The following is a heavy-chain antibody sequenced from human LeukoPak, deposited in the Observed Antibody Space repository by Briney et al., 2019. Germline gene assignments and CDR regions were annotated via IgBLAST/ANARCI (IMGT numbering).Heavy chain of an antibody. CDR3: ARQLETASWFDY. J-gene: IGHJ4*02. Sequence: ASVKVSCKASGYTFSDYYLHWVRLAPGQGLEWMGLISPNSGGTDYAQKFQGKVTMTRDASISTVYMDLNKLRYDDTAIYYCARQLETASWFDYWGQGTLVIVSS. CDR1: GYTFSDYY. CDR2: ISPNSGGT. D-gene: IGHD2-2*01. V-gene: IGHV1-2*06.